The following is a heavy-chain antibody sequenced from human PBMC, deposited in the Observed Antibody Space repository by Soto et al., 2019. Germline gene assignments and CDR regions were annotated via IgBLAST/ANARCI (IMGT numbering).Heavy chain of an antibody. D-gene: IGHD2-21*01. CDR1: GFTFSDSA. CDR3: TSRGDWTAVEPLDY. Sequence: EVQLVESGGGLVQPGGSLKLSCAASGFTFSDSAMHWVRQASGKGLEWVGRIRNKGNNYATAYTSSVKGRFTISRDDSKNTVYLQMNSLKIDDTAVYYCTSRGDWTAVEPLDYWGLGTLVTV. CDR2: IRNKGNNYAT. V-gene: IGHV3-73*02. J-gene: IGHJ4*02.